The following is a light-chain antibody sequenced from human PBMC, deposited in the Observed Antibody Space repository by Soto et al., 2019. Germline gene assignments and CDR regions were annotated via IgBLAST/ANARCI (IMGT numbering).Light chain of an antibody. Sequence: QSVLTQPRSVSGSPGQSVTISCTGTSSDVGGYNYVSWYQQHPGKAPKLMIYDVSKRPSGGPDRFSGSKSGNTASLTISGLQAEDEADYYCCSYAGSYTFGGYVFGTGTKVTVL. CDR1: SSDVGGYNY. J-gene: IGLJ1*01. CDR3: CSYAGSYTFGGYV. CDR2: DVS. V-gene: IGLV2-11*01.